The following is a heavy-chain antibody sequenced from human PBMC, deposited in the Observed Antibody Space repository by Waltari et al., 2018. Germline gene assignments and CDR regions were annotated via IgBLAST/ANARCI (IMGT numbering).Heavy chain of an antibody. CDR2: ISYDGSNK. J-gene: IGHJ4*02. CDR3: ARDPGYSGYDPYFDY. CDR1: GFTFSSYA. V-gene: IGHV3-30-3*01. D-gene: IGHD5-12*01. Sequence: QVQLVESGGGVVQPGRSMRLSCAASGFTFSSYAMHWVRHAPGKGLEWVAVISYDGSNKYYADSVKGRFTISRDNSKNSLYLQMNSLRAEDTAVYYCARDPGYSGYDPYFDYWGQGTLVTVSS.